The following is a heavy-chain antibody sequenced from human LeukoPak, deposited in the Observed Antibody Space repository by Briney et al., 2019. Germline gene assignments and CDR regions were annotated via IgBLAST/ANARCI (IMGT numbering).Heavy chain of an antibody. V-gene: IGHV3-7*01. J-gene: IGHJ4*02. CDR2: IKQDGSEK. CDR3: ARQPYIYCDYGDY. CDR1: GFTFSSYW. Sequence: GGSLRLSCAASGFTFSSYWMSWVRQAPGKGLEWVANIKQDGSEKYYVDSVKGRFTISRDNAKNSLYLQMNSLRAEDTAVYYCARQPYIYCDYGDYWGQGTLVTVSS. D-gene: IGHD4-17*01.